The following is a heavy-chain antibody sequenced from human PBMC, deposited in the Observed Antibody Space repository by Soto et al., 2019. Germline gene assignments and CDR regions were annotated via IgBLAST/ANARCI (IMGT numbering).Heavy chain of an antibody. J-gene: IGHJ4*02. D-gene: IGHD6-13*01. CDR3: AHGGPAASLDS. V-gene: IGHV2-5*01. CDR2: IYWNDDK. CDR1: GFSLSKAGVG. Sequence: QITLKESGPTMVKPTQTLTLTCTFSGFSLSKAGVGVGWVRQPPGKALEWLAVIYWNDDKRYSPSLKSRLTITNDTSKNQVVLIMTNMDPVDTATYYCAHGGPAASLDSWGPGTLVTVSS.